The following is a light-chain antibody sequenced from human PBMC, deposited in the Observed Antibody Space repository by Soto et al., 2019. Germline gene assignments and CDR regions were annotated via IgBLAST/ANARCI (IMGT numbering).Light chain of an antibody. CDR2: GAS. CDR1: QSVSSN. Sequence: EIVLTQSPDTLSLSPGERATLSCLASQSVSSNLAWYQQKPGQAPRLLIYGASTRATGIPARFSGSGSGTEFTPTISSLQSEDFAVYYCQQYNNWPPWTFGQGTNVDI. J-gene: IGKJ1*01. CDR3: QQYNNWPPWT. V-gene: IGKV3-15*01.